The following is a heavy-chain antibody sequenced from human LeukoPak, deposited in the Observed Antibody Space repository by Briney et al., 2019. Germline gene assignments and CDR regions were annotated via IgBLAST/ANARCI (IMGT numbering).Heavy chain of an antibody. CDR1: GGTFSSYA. Sequence: PGASVKVSCKASGGTFSSYAISWVRQAPGQGLEWMGGIIPIFGTANYAQKFQGRVTITADESTSTAYMELSSLRSEDTAVYYCARDAVGARDRYFDYWGQGTLVTVSS. CDR3: ARDAVGARDRYFDY. V-gene: IGHV1-69*13. D-gene: IGHD1-26*01. CDR2: IIPIFGTA. J-gene: IGHJ4*02.